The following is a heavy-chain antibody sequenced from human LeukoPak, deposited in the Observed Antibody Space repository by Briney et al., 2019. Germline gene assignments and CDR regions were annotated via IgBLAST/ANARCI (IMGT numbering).Heavy chain of an antibody. V-gene: IGHV3-20*04. CDR3: ARDHYYGSGSSYYYYYMDV. CDR1: GFTFDDYG. Sequence: GGSLRLSCAASGFTFDDYGMSWVRQAPGKGLEWVSGINWNGGSTGYADSVKGRFTISRDNAKNSLYLQMNSLRAEDTAVYYCARDHYYGSGSSYYYYYMDVWGKGTTVTISS. D-gene: IGHD3-10*01. J-gene: IGHJ6*03. CDR2: INWNGGST.